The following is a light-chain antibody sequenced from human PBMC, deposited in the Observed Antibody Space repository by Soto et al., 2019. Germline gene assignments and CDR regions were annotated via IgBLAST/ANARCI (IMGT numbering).Light chain of an antibody. Sequence: DIQMTQSPSTLSASVGDRVTITCRASRSISNWLAWYQQRPGIAPKLLIFDASILQSGVPSRFSGSGSGTEFTLSISRLQTDDFATYYFQQYGSFSPITFGGGTKVEI. CDR3: QQYGSFSPIT. V-gene: IGKV1-5*01. CDR1: RSISNW. CDR2: DAS. J-gene: IGKJ4*01.